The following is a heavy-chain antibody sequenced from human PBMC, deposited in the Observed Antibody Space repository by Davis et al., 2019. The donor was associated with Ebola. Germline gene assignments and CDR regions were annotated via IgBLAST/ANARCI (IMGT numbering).Heavy chain of an antibody. CDR2: IYSGGNT. J-gene: IGHJ4*02. Sequence: GESLKISCAASGFTFSYCDMSWVRQAPGKGLEWVSSIYSGGNTFYADSVKGRFTISRHSSNNTLYLLMNSLRLDDTAVYFCARDVFATSGYIPFDYWGQGTLVTVSS. V-gene: IGHV3-53*04. CDR3: ARDVFATSGYIPFDY. CDR1: GFTFSYCD. D-gene: IGHD3-22*01.